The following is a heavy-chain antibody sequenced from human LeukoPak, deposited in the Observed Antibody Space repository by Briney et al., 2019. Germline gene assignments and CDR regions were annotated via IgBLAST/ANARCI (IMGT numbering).Heavy chain of an antibody. CDR1: GYSFTSYW. CDR3: ASSYYYDSSGYSSHDAFDI. D-gene: IGHD3-22*01. CDR2: IYPGDSDT. J-gene: IGHJ3*02. V-gene: IGHV5-51*01. Sequence: GESLKISCKGSGYSFTSYWIGWVRQMPGKGLEWMGIIYPGDSDTRYSPSFQGQVTISADKSISTAYLQWSSLKASDTAMYYCASSYYYDSSGYSSHDAFDIWGQGTMVTVSS.